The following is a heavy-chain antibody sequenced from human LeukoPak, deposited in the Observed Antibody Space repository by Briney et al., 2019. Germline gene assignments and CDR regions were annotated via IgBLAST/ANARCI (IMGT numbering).Heavy chain of an antibody. CDR2: ISGSGGST. CDR1: GFTFSSYA. CDR3: AKSSLGLMDSFDY. Sequence: GGPLRLSCAASGFTFSSYAMSWVRQAPGKGLEWVSAISGSGGSTYYADSVKGRFTISRDNSKNTLYLQMNSLRAEDTAVYYCAKSSLGLMDSFDYWGQGTLVTVSS. D-gene: IGHD2-2*03. V-gene: IGHV3-23*01. J-gene: IGHJ4*02.